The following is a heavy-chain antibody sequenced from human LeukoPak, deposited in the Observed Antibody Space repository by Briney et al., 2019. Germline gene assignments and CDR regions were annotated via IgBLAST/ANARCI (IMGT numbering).Heavy chain of an antibody. CDR1: GYSFTTYD. J-gene: IGHJ4*02. CDR3: ARVAGSIDY. D-gene: IGHD1-26*01. V-gene: IGHV1-8*03. Sequence: GASVKVSCKASGYSFTTYDINWVRQATGQGLEWMGWMNLKSGYTGYAQKFQGRVTITRDTSTSKVYMELSSLRSEDTAVYYCARVAGSIDYWGQGTLVTVSS. CDR2: MNLKSGYT.